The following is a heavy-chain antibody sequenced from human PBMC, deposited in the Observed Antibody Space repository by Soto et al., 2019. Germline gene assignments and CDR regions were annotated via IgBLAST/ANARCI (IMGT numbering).Heavy chain of an antibody. CDR1: GYSFICYW. V-gene: IGHV5-51*01. CDR2: FYPGDSTS. D-gene: IGHD2-2*03. CDR3: ARIIGYCRNNDCSWTFDI. J-gene: IGHJ3*02. Sequence: PGESLKISCKTSGYSFICYWVAWVRQKPGKGLEWMGTFYPGDSTSTYSPSFQGQVTISVDKSISTAYLHLSSLKASDTAMYYCARIIGYCRNNDCSWTFDIWGQGTTVTVSS.